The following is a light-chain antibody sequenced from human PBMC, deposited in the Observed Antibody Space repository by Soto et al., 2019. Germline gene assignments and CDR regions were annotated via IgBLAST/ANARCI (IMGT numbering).Light chain of an antibody. CDR3: QQYSSSPTYT. V-gene: IGKV3-20*01. CDR1: QSVSSSY. CDR2: VAS. Sequence: EIVLTQSPGTLSLSPGERATLSCRASQSVSSSYLAWYQQKPGQAPRLLIYVASSRATGIPDRFSGSGSGTDFTLTISRLEPEDFAVYYCQQYSSSPTYTFGQGTKLEIK. J-gene: IGKJ2*01.